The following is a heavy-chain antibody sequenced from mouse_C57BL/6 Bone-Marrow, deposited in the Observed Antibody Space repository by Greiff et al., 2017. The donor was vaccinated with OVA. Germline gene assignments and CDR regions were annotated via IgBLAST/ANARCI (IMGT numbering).Heavy chain of an antibody. Sequence: QVQLQQPGAELVMPGASVKLSCKASGYTFTSYWMHWVKQRPGQGLEWIGEIDPSDSYTKYNQTFKGKSTLTVDKSSSTAFMRLSSLTSEDSAVYYCARRLLRPSSYWYFDFWGTGTTVTVSS. CDR1: GYTFTSYW. V-gene: IGHV1-69*01. CDR3: ARRLLRPSSYWYFDF. CDR2: IDPSDSYT. J-gene: IGHJ1*03. D-gene: IGHD1-1*01.